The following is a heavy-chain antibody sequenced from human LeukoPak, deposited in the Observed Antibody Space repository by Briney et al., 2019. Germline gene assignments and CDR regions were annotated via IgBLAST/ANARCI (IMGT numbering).Heavy chain of an antibody. J-gene: IGHJ6*03. CDR1: GFTFSSYA. D-gene: IGHD3-10*01. CDR3: ATHQATMVRGVMYYYYYMDV. V-gene: IGHV3-23*01. Sequence: PGRSLRLSCAASGFTFSSYAMSWVRQAPGKGLEWVSAISGSGGSTYYADSVKGRFTISRDNSKNTLYLQMNSLRAEDTAVYYCATHQATMVRGVMYYYYYMDVWGKGTTVTVSS. CDR2: ISGSGGST.